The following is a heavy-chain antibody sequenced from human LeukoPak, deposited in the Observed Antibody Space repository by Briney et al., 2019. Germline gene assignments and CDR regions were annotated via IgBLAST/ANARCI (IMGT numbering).Heavy chain of an antibody. J-gene: IGHJ6*03. V-gene: IGHV4-34*01. D-gene: IGHD2-15*01. CDR2: INHSGST. Sequence: SETLSLTCAVYGGSFSGYYWSWIRQPPGKGLEWIGEINHSGSTNYNPSLKSRVTISVDTSKNQFSLKLSSVTAADAAVYYCARGLEGSGGSLPYYYYYYMDVWGKGTTVTVSS. CDR1: GGSFSGYY. CDR3: ARGLEGSGGSLPYYYYYYMDV.